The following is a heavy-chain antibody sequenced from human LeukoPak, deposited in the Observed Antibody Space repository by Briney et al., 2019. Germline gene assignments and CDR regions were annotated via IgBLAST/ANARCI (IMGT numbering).Heavy chain of an antibody. CDR2: IYYSGST. CDR1: GGSVGSGGSH. CDR3: ARSRYCSGGSCYSPYYYYGMDV. V-gene: IGHV4-30-4*08. J-gene: IGHJ6*02. Sequence: KPSETLSLTCTVSGGSVGSGGSHWVWIRQPPGKGLEWIGYIYYSGSTYYNPSLKSRVTISVDTSKNQFSLKLSSVTAADTAVYYCARSRYCSGGSCYSPYYYYGMDVWGQGTTVTVSS. D-gene: IGHD2-15*01.